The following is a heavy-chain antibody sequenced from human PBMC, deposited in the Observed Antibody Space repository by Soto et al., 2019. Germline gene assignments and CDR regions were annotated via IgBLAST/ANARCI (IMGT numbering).Heavy chain of an antibody. CDR2: ISGSGSTI. CDR3: AKVFYYYDSSGYYYFDY. J-gene: IGHJ4*02. D-gene: IGHD3-22*01. V-gene: IGHV3-23*01. CDR1: GLTFSSYA. Sequence: GGSLRLSCAASGLTFSSYAVSWVRQAPGKGPEWISSISGSGSTIYYADSVKGRFTISRDNSKNTLYLQMSSLRAEDTAVYHCAKVFYYYDSSGYYYFDYWGQGTLVTVSS.